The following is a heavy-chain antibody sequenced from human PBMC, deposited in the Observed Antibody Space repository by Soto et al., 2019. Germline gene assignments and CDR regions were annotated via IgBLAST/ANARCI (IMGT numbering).Heavy chain of an antibody. CDR1: GYSFASYW. V-gene: IGHV5-10-1*01. CDR3: ARQIYDSDTGPNFQYYFDS. Sequence: GESLKISCMGSGYSFASYWITWVRQKPGKGLEWMGRIDPSDSQTYYSPSFRGHVTISVTKSITTVFLQWSSLRASDTAMYYCARQIYDSDTGPNFQYYFDSWGQGTPVTVSS. D-gene: IGHD3-22*01. J-gene: IGHJ4*02. CDR2: IDPSDSQT.